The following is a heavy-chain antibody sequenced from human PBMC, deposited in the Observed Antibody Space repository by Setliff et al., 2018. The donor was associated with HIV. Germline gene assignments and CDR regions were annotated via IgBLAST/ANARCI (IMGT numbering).Heavy chain of an antibody. CDR2: IYTSGKT. Sequence: SETLSLTCTVSGDSITRGSYYWSWIRQPAGKGLEWIGHIYTSGKTHYSPSLKSRITISADTSKNQFSLKVTSVTAADTAVYYCGRQVPVPGVAVTPIDYWGQGTLVTVSS. V-gene: IGHV4-61*09. J-gene: IGHJ4*02. D-gene: IGHD3-22*01. CDR1: GDSITRGSYY. CDR3: GRQVPVPGVAVTPIDY.